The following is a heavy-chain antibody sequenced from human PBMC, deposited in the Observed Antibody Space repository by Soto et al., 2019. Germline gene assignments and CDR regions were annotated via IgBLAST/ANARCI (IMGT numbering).Heavy chain of an antibody. Sequence: SATLSLTCTVSGGSISTYYWSWIRQPPGKGLEWIGYIYYSGSASYNPSLKSRVTISLDTSKNQFSLRLSSVTAADTAVYYCARGGHCTNGVCSALDYWGQGTLVTVSS. D-gene: IGHD2-8*01. V-gene: IGHV4-59*08. CDR1: GGSISTYY. CDR3: ARGGHCTNGVCSALDY. CDR2: IYYSGSA. J-gene: IGHJ4*02.